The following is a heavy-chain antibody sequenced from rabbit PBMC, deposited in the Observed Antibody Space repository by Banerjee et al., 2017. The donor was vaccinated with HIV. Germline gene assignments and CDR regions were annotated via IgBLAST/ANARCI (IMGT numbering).Heavy chain of an antibody. CDR2: INTSSGNT. Sequence: QEQLEESGGDLVKPEGSLTLTCKASGFSFSNKYVMCWVRQAPGKGLEWIACINTSSGNTVYASWAKGRFTISRSTSLNTVTLQMTSLTAADTATYFCARDPFYAGYAGYGYAGFNLWGQGTLVTVS. CDR1: GFSFSNKYV. V-gene: IGHV1S45*01. D-gene: IGHD6-1*01. J-gene: IGHJ4*01. CDR3: ARDPFYAGYAGYGYAGFNL.